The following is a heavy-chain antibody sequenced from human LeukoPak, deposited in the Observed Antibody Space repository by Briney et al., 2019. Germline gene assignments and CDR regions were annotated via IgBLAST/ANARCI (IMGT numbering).Heavy chain of an antibody. CDR1: GFTFSSYT. V-gene: IGHV3-23*01. Sequence: PGGSLRLSCATFGFTFSSYTMSWVRQAPGKGLEWVSGISGSDGSTYYADSVKGRFTISRDNSKNTLYLQMNSLRVEDTAVYYCAKDPPGAGPDFDCWGQGTLVTVSS. D-gene: IGHD6-19*01. CDR2: ISGSDGST. J-gene: IGHJ4*02. CDR3: AKDPPGAGPDFDC.